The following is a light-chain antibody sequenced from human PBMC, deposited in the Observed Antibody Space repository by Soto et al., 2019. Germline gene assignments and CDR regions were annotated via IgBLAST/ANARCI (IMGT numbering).Light chain of an antibody. CDR1: QAVNTR. Sequence: EIVLTQSPATLSSFPGDRVTLSCRASQAVNTRLAWYQHKPGQAPRLLIYLASNRAAGVPARFSGSGSGTEFILTISRLDPDDFAVYYCQQYGAFWTFGQGTKVDIK. CDR2: LAS. CDR3: QQYGAFWT. J-gene: IGKJ1*01. V-gene: IGKV3D-11*03.